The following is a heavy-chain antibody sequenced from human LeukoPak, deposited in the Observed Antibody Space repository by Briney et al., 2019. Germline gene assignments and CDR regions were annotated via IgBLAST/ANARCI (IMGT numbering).Heavy chain of an antibody. Sequence: GGSQRLFCAASGFTFSSYSMNWVRQAPGKGLEWVSYISTSSSTIFYADSVKGRFTISRDNAKNSLYLQMNSLRAEDTAVYYCARDAGVYYYGSGSNYFDFWGQGTLVTVSS. CDR1: GFTFSSYS. CDR2: ISTSSSTI. D-gene: IGHD3-10*01. V-gene: IGHV3-48*01. J-gene: IGHJ4*02. CDR3: ARDAGVYYYGSGSNYFDF.